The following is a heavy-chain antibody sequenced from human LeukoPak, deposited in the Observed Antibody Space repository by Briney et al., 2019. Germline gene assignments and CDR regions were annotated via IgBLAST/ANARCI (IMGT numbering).Heavy chain of an antibody. V-gene: IGHV1-69-2*01. Sequence: ASVKVSCKVSGYTFTDDYMHWLQQAPGKGLEWMGLVDPEDGETIYAEKFQGRVTITADTSTDTAYMELSSLRSEGTAVYYCATEDYYDSSGYYDYWGQGTLVTVSS. CDR1: GYTFTDDY. CDR3: ATEDYYDSSGYYDY. J-gene: IGHJ4*02. CDR2: VDPEDGET. D-gene: IGHD3-22*01.